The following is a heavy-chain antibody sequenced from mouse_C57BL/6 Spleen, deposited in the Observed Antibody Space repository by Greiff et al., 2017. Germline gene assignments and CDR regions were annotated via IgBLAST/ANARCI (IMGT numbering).Heavy chain of an antibody. J-gene: IGHJ3*01. V-gene: IGHV1-61*01. CDR1: GYTFTSYW. D-gene: IGHD2-4*01. CDR2: IYPSDSET. Sequence: VKLQQPGAELVRPGSSVKLSCKASGYTFTSYWMDWVKQRPGQGLEWIGNIYPSDSETHYNQKFKDKATLTVDKSSSTAYMQLSSLTSEDSAVYYCAREGQIYYDYDVWFAYWGQGTLVTVSA. CDR3: AREGQIYYDYDVWFAY.